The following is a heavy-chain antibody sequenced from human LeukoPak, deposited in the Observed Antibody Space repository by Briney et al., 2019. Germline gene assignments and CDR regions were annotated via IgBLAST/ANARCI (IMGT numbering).Heavy chain of an antibody. CDR3: ARSFIAVAGFDY. Sequence: PSETLSLTCSVSGYSISSGYYWSWIRQPAGKGLEWIGRIYTSGSTNYNPSLKSRVTISVDTSKNQFSLKLSSVTAADTAVYYCARSFIAVAGFDYWGQGTLVTVSS. J-gene: IGHJ4*02. CDR2: IYTSGST. V-gene: IGHV4-61*02. CDR1: GYSISSGYY. D-gene: IGHD6-13*01.